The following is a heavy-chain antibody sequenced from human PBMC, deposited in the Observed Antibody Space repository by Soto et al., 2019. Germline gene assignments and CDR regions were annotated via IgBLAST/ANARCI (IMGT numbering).Heavy chain of an antibody. CDR3: ARGVYGSGNYYTGPSAFDI. V-gene: IGHV1-69*06. Sequence: QVQLEQSGAEVKKPGSSVKVSCKASGGTLSDHGVAWMRQAPGQGLEWMGGTIPVFNTAKYAQKFQGRVTVTAAKFTTIAYMELSSLRSEDTAFYFCARGVYGSGNYYTGPSAFDIWGQGTMVIVSS. J-gene: IGHJ3*02. CDR1: GGTLSDHG. CDR2: TIPVFNTA. D-gene: IGHD3-10*01.